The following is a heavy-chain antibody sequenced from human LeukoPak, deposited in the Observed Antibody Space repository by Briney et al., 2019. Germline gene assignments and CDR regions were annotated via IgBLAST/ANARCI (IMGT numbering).Heavy chain of an antibody. D-gene: IGHD1-26*01. V-gene: IGHV3-66*01. Sequence: GGSLRLSCAASGFTFSSYWMHWVRQAPGKGLEWVSVIYSGGSTYYADSVKGRFTISRDISNNTLYLQMNSLRAEDTAVYYCARDGSGSYNFWGQGTLVTVSS. CDR3: ARDGSGSYNF. CDR2: IYSGGST. J-gene: IGHJ4*02. CDR1: GFTFSSYW.